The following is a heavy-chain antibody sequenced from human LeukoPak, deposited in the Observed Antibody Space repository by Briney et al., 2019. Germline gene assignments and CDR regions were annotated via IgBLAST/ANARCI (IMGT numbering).Heavy chain of an antibody. V-gene: IGHV4-34*01. D-gene: IGHD3-9*01. Sequence: PSETLSLTCAVYGGSFSGYYWSWIRQPPGKGLEWIGEINHSGSTNYNPSLKGRVTISVDTSKNQFSLKLSSVTAADTAVYYCALLARGDDILIGQPYGMDVWGQGTTVTVSS. CDR1: GGSFSGYY. CDR2: INHSGST. CDR3: ALLARGDDILIGQPYGMDV. J-gene: IGHJ6*02.